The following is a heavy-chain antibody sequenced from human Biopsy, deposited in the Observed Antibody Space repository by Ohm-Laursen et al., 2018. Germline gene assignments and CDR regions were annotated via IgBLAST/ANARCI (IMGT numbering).Heavy chain of an antibody. CDR1: GFTFSGFS. J-gene: IGHJ4*02. V-gene: IGHV3-21*01. CDR3: ARDGEAKSCRHGVCPSDY. Sequence: SLRLSCAASGFTFSGFSMNWVRQAPGQGLEWVSSISASGNHIYYTDSVKSRFTVSRDNGKNSLDLQMNSLRGEDTAVYYCARDGEAKSCRHGVCPSDYWGQGTLVTVSS. D-gene: IGHD2-8*01. CDR2: ISASGNHI.